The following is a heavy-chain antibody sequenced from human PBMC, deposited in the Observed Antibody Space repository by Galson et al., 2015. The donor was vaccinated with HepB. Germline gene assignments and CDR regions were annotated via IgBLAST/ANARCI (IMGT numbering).Heavy chain of an antibody. V-gene: IGHV3-48*01. J-gene: IGHJ4*02. CDR2: ISSSSNTI. CDR1: GFSFSSYS. Sequence: SLRLSCAASGFSFSSYSMNWVRQAPGKGLEWVSYISSSSNTIYYADSVKGRFTISRDNAKNSLYLRMNSLRAEDTAVYYCARDKIAVRFDYWGQGILVTVSS. D-gene: IGHD6-19*01. CDR3: ARDKIAVRFDY.